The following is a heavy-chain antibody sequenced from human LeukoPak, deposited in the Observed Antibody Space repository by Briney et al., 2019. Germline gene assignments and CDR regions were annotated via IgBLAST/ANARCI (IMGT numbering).Heavy chain of an antibody. CDR2: ISSSGSTI. CDR1: GFTFSDYY. J-gene: IGHJ4*02. D-gene: IGHD2-21*01. V-gene: IGHV3-11*04. Sequence: GGSLRLSCAASGFTFSDYYMSWIRQAPGKGLEGVSYISSSGSTIYYADSVKGRFTISRDNAKNSLYLQMNSLRAEDTAVYYCARHHYCGGDCYIFDYWGQGTLVTVSS. CDR3: ARHHYCGGDCYIFDY.